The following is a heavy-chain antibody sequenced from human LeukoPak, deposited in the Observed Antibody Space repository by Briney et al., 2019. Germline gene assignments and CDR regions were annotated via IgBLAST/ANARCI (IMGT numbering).Heavy chain of an antibody. CDR1: GYTFTSYG. V-gene: IGHV1-18*01. Sequence: ASVKVSCKASGYTFTSYGISWVRQAPGQGLEWMGWISAYNGNTNYAQKLQGRVTTTTDTSTSTAYMELRSLRSDDTAVYYCAREDYDILTGLYGMDVWGQGTTVTVSS. J-gene: IGHJ6*02. CDR2: ISAYNGNT. D-gene: IGHD3-9*01. CDR3: AREDYDILTGLYGMDV.